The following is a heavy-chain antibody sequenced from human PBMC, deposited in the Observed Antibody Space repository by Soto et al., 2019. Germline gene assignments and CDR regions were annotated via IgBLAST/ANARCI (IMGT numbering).Heavy chain of an antibody. Sequence: SVKVSCKASGGTFSSYAISWVRQAPGQGLEWMGGIIPIFGTANYAQKFQGRVTITADESTSTAYMELSSLRSEDTAVYYCARDGPTGYDSSGYYLDYWGQGTRVTVSS. CDR2: IIPIFGTA. J-gene: IGHJ4*02. CDR1: GGTFSSYA. CDR3: ARDGPTGYDSSGYYLDY. D-gene: IGHD3-22*01. V-gene: IGHV1-69*13.